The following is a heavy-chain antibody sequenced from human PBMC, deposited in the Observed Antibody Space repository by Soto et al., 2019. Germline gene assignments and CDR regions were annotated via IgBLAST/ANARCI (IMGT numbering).Heavy chain of an antibody. V-gene: IGHV1-18*01. Sequence: SVKDSCKSSGYTYTSYGINWVRQAPSQGRAWMGCTSAYNGNTNNAQKLQGRATMTTDTPTSTAYMEIRSQRSEDTAVYYCARLGDGSSYYYVGSAVDMWGQGTMVSVS. CDR1: GYTYTSYG. J-gene: IGHJ3*02. CDR3: ARLGDGSSYYYVGSAVDM. CDR2: TSAYNGNT. D-gene: IGHD3-22*01.